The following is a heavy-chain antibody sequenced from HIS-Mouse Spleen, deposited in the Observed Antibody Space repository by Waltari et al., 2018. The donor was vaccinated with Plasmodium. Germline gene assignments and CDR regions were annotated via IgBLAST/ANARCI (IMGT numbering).Heavy chain of an antibody. Sequence: QVQLQQWGAGLLKPSETLSLTCAVYGGSFSGSYWRWIRPPPGKGLEWIGEINHSGSTNYNPSLKSGVTISVDTSKNQFSLKLSSVTAADTAVYYCARVTSSGVYWYFDLWGRGTLVTVSS. CDR3: ARVTSSGVYWYFDL. CDR2: INHSGST. J-gene: IGHJ2*01. CDR1: GGSFSGSY. D-gene: IGHD3-3*01. V-gene: IGHV4-34*01.